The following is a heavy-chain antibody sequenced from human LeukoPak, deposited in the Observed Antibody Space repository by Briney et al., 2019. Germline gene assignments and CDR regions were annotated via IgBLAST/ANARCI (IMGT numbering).Heavy chain of an antibody. V-gene: IGHV3-11*01. CDR3: ASLYYGAADY. D-gene: IGHD4-17*01. CDR1: GLAFNDYS. CDR2: INSRGKTI. J-gene: IGHJ4*02. Sequence: GGSLRLSCAASGLAFNDYSMSWIRQAPGKGLEWVSYINSRGKTIYYADSVKGRFTISRDNAKSSLYLQMNSLRAEDTAVYYCASLYYGAADYWGQGTLVTVSS.